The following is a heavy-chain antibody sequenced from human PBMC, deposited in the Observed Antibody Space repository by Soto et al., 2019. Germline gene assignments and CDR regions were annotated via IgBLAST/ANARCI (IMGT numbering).Heavy chain of an antibody. D-gene: IGHD2-8*01. CDR1: GYTFTSYG. CDR3: AREGEYCTNGVCYPAFDI. J-gene: IGHJ3*02. CDR2: ISAYNGNT. V-gene: IGHV1-18*01. Sequence: QVQLVQSGAEVKKPGASVKVSCKASGYTFTSYGISWVRQAPGQGLEWMGWISAYNGNTNYAQKLQGRVTMTTDTTTSTAYMEMRSLRYDDTAVYYCAREGEYCTNGVCYPAFDIWGQGTMVTVSS.